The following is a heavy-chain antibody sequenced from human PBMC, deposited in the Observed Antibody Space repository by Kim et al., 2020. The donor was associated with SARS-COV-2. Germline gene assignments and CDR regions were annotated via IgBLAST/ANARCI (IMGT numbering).Heavy chain of an antibody. Sequence: GGSLRLSCAASGFTVSSNYMSWVRQAPGKGLEWVSVIYSGGSTYYADSVKGRFTISRDNSKNTLYLQMNSLRAEDTAVYYCARDATTVTTGEYYYYYGMDVWGQGTTVTVSS. J-gene: IGHJ6*02. D-gene: IGHD4-17*01. CDR1: GFTVSSNY. CDR2: IYSGGST. V-gene: IGHV3-53*01. CDR3: ARDATTVTTGEYYYYYGMDV.